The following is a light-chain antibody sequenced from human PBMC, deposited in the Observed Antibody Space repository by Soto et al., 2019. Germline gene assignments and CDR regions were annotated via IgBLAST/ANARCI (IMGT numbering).Light chain of an antibody. J-gene: IGLJ1*01. CDR2: GNN. Sequence: QSVLTQPPSVSGAPGQRVTISCTGSSSNIGAGYDVHWYQQVPGTAPKLLIYGNNNRPSGVPDRFSGSTSGTSASLAITGLQAEDEADYYCQSYDRSVSATYVFGTGTKVTAL. CDR3: QSYDRSVSATYV. CDR1: SSNIGAGYD. V-gene: IGLV1-40*01.